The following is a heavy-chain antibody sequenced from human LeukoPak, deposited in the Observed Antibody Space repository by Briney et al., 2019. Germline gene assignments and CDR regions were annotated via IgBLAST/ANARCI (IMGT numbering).Heavy chain of an antibody. J-gene: IGHJ5*02. CDR2: ISAYNGNT. CDR3: ARIHCSSTSCYRALNWFDP. CDR1: GYTFTSYG. V-gene: IGHV1-18*01. Sequence: ASVKVSCKASGYTFTSYGISWVRQAPGQGLEWMGWISAYNGNTNYAQKLQGRVTMTTDTSTSTAYMELRSLRSDDTAVYYCARIHCSSTSCYRALNWFDPWGQGTLVTVP. D-gene: IGHD2-2*01.